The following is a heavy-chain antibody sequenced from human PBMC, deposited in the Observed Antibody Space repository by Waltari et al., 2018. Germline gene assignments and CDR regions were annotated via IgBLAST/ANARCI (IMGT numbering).Heavy chain of an antibody. V-gene: IGHV4-34*01. J-gene: IGHJ4*02. D-gene: IGHD3-10*01. Sequence: QVQLQQWGAGLLKPSETLSLTCAVYGGSFSGYYWSWIRQPPGKGLEWIGEINHSGSTNYTPSLKIRFTISVATSKTQFSLKLSSVTAADTAVYYCAGSYGSGSVQPPPFDYWGQGTLVTVSS. CDR1: GGSFSGYY. CDR2: INHSGST. CDR3: AGSYGSGSVQPPPFDY.